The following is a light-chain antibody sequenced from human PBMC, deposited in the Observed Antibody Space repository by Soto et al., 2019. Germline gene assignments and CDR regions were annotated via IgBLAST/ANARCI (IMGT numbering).Light chain of an antibody. CDR2: KAS. CDR1: QSVSSS. CDR3: QQYRRYLFT. Sequence: DIQMTQSPSTLSASVGDRVTITCRASQSVSSSLAWYQQRPGKAPILVIYKASTLETGVPSRFSGSGSGTTFTLTISSLQGDDFGTYYCQQYRRYLFTFGQGTRRDNK. V-gene: IGKV1-5*03. J-gene: IGKJ5*01.